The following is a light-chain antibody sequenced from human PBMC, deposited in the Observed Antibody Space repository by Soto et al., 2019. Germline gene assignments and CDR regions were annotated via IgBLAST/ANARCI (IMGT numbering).Light chain of an antibody. CDR3: MQSVHLPT. V-gene: IGKV2-29*03. CDR2: EVS. Sequence: DIVLTQTPLSMSVTPGQPASISCKSRQSLLHSDGKNYLYWYLQKAGQPPQLLIYEVSSQFSGVTDRFSCSGSGTDFTLKISLVEAEDVEIYYCMQSVHLPTVGQLTKLDIK. CDR1: QSLLHSDGKNY. J-gene: IGKJ2*01.